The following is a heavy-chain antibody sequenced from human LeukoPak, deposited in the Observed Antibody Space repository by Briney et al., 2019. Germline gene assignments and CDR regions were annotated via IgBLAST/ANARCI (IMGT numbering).Heavy chain of an antibody. Sequence: GGSLRLSCAASGFTFSSYWMSWVRQAPGKGLEWVANIKQDGSEKYYVDSVKGRFTISRDNAKNSLYLQMNSLRAEDTAVYYCARPGTTFGGVITYFDYWGQGTLVTVSS. J-gene: IGHJ4*02. CDR3: ARPGTTFGGVITYFDY. CDR2: IKQDGSEK. V-gene: IGHV3-7*01. D-gene: IGHD3-16*02. CDR1: GFTFSSYW.